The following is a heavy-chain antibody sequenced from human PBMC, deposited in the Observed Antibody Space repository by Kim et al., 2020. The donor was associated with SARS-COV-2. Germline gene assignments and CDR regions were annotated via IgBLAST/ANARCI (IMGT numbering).Heavy chain of an antibody. CDR3: AREGDGYHFPYYYGMDV. V-gene: IGHV3-11*04. J-gene: IGHJ6*02. D-gene: IGHD5-12*01. Sequence: VKGRYPISRDNAKNSLYLTMNSLRAEDTAVYYCAREGDGYHFPYYYGMDVWGQGTTVTVSS.